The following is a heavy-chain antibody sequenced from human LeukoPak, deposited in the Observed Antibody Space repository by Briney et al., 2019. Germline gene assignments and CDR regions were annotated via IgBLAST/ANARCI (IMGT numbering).Heavy chain of an antibody. CDR3: ARGRIPGAFDI. J-gene: IGHJ3*02. CDR1: GFTFSSYA. Sequence: GGSLRLSCAASGFTFSSYAMHWVRQAPGKGLEYVSAISSNGGSTYYANSVKGRFTISRDNSKNTLYLQMGSLRAEDMAVYYCARGRIPGAFDIWGQGTMVTVSS. CDR2: ISSNGGST. V-gene: IGHV3-64*01.